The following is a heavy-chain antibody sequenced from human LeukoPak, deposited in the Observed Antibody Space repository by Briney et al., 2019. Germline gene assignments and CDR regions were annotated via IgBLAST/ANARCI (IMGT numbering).Heavy chain of an antibody. V-gene: IGHV3-23*01. D-gene: IGHD5-24*01. J-gene: IGHJ3*02. CDR3: ARRGGADGWGAFDI. Sequence: PGGSLRLSCIASGFTFSSYATNWVRQVPGKGLEWVSTISGSGDKTFFADSVKGRFTISRDNSKNTLDLQMSSLRVEDTAVYYCARRGGADGWGAFDIWGQGTVVTVSS. CDR1: GFTFSSYA. CDR2: ISGSGDKT.